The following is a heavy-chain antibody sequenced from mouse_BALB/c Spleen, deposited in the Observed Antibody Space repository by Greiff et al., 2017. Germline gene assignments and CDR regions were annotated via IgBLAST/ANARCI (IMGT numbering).Heavy chain of an antibody. CDR1: GFTFSSFG. D-gene: IGHD1-1*01. V-gene: IGHV5-17*02. Sequence: EVQLVESGGGLVQPGGSRKLSCAASGFTFSSFGMHWVRQAPEKGLEWVAYISSGSSTIYYADTVKGRFTISRDNPKNTLFLQMTSLRSEDTAMYYCARDYGSPGYFDYWGQGTTLTVSS. CDR3: ARDYGSPGYFDY. J-gene: IGHJ2*01. CDR2: ISSGSSTI.